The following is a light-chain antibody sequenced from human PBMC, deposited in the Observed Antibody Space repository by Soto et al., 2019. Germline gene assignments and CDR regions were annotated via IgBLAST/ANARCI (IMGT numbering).Light chain of an antibody. V-gene: IGKV1-5*03. CDR1: QTISSW. CDR2: KAS. Sequence: DIQMTQSPSTLSGSVGDRVTITCRASQTISSWLDWYQQKPGKAPKLLIYKASTLKSGVTSRFSGSGSGTEFTLTISSLQPDDFATYYCQHYNSYSEAFGQGTKVEL. J-gene: IGKJ1*01. CDR3: QHYNSYSEA.